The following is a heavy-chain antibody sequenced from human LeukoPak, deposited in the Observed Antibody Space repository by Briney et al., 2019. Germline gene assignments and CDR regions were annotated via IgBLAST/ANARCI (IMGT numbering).Heavy chain of an antibody. Sequence: AGGSLRLSCAASGFTFSSYAMSWVRQAPGKGLEWVSAISGSGGSTYYADSVKGRFTISRDNSKNTLYLQMNSLRAEDTAVYYCAREGGSYYLPDYWGQGTLVTVSS. CDR2: ISGSGGST. J-gene: IGHJ4*02. V-gene: IGHV3-23*01. D-gene: IGHD1-26*01. CDR3: AREGGSYYLPDY. CDR1: GFTFSSYA.